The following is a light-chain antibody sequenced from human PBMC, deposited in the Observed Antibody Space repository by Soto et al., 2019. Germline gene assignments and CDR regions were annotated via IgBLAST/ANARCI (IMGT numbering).Light chain of an antibody. CDR1: HSMSNSN. CDR3: QQYNSWPPIT. V-gene: IGKV3D-15*01. CDR2: GAS. Sequence: EIVLTRSPATLSLSPGDRATLSCRASHSMSNSNLAWYQHKPGQAPRLLIYGASSRATGIPDRFSGSGSGTEFTLTISSLQSEDFAVYYCQQYNSWPPITFGQGTRLEIK. J-gene: IGKJ5*01.